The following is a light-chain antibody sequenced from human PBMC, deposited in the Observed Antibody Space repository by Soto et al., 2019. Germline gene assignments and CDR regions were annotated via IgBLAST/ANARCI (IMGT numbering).Light chain of an antibody. CDR1: QGIRGN. Sequence: DIQLTQSPSFLSASVGDRITITCRASQGIRGNLAWYQQKPGKAPKVLISAASSLQGGVPSRFSGSGCGTDFTLTISCLQPEDFATYYCQQHNDYPLTFGGGTKVEIK. V-gene: IGKV1-9*01. CDR2: AAS. CDR3: QQHNDYPLT. J-gene: IGKJ4*01.